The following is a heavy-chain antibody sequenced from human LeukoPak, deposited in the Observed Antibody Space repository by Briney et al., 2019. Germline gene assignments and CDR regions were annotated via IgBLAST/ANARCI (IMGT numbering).Heavy chain of an antibody. CDR2: IYYTGST. J-gene: IGHJ5*02. CDR3: AKSGHSYYYTPGDFS. V-gene: IGHV4-39*01. CDR1: GGSISSSSSY. Sequence: PSETLSLTCTVSGGSISSSSSYWVWIRQPPGKGLEWIATIYYTGSTNDNPFLKTRVIISLDTSRNQFSLRLTSVTAAHTAVYYCAKSGHSYYYTPGDFSWGQGALVTVSS. D-gene: IGHD3-22*01.